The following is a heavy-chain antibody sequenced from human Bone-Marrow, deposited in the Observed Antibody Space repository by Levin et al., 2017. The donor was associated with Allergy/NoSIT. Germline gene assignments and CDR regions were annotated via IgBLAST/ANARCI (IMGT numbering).Heavy chain of an antibody. CDR1: GFTFSGFA. CDR2: LTGSGSTT. D-gene: IGHD2-8*01. CDR3: AREAVYCTSTTCYGYFDY. J-gene: IGHJ4*02. Sequence: GGSLRLSCAASGFTFSGFAMSWVRQAPGKGLEWVSSLTGSGSTTYYADSVKGRFTISRDNSKNTLFLHMKSLRAEDTAIYYCAREAVYCTSTTCYGYFDYWGQGTLVPVSS. V-gene: IGHV3-23*01.